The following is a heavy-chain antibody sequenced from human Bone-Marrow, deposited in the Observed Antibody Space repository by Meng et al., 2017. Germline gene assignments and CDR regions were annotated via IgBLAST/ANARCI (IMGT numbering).Heavy chain of an antibody. CDR1: GFTFSSYA. Sequence: GTLKISCAASGFTFSSYAMSWVRQAPGKGLEWVSAISGSGGSTYYADPVKGRFTISRDNSKNTLYLQMNSLRAEDTAVYYCAKESHDILTGYYWMAEAQDYFDYWGQGTLVTVSS. CDR3: AKESHDILTGYYWMAEAQDYFDY. V-gene: IGHV3-23*01. CDR2: ISGSGGST. D-gene: IGHD3-9*01. J-gene: IGHJ4*02.